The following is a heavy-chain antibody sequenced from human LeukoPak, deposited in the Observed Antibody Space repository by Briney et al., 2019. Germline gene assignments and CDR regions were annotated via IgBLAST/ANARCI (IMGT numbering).Heavy chain of an antibody. CDR1: GFTFSSYG. CDR3: AGRYNWNDWYYFDY. J-gene: IGHJ4*02. D-gene: IGHD1-1*01. CDR2: ISYDGSNK. Sequence: RGSLRLSCAASGFTFSSYGMHWVRQAPGKGLEWVAVISYDGSNKYYADSVKGRFTISRDNSKNTLYLQMNSLRAEDTAVYYCAGRYNWNDWYYFDYWGQGTLVTVSS. V-gene: IGHV3-30*03.